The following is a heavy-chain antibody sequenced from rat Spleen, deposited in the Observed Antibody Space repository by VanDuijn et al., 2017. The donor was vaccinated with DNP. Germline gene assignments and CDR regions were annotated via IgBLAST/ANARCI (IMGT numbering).Heavy chain of an antibody. Sequence: EVQLVVSGGGLVQPGGSLKLSCAASGFTFSDYYMAWVRQAPTKGLEWVANSTYDGRSTYNGDSVKGRFTISRNNAKSTLYLQMNSLRSEDMATYYCTRHVLPLRVWDYWGQGVMVTVSS. CDR2: STYDGRST. CDR3: TRHVLPLRVWDY. CDR1: GFTFSDYY. D-gene: IGHD1-4*01. J-gene: IGHJ2*01. V-gene: IGHV5-22*01.